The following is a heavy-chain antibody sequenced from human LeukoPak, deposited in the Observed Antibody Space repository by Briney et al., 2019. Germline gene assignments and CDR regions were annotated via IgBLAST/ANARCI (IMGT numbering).Heavy chain of an antibody. D-gene: IGHD2-8*01. J-gene: IGHJ6*03. V-gene: IGHV3-30*02. CDR3: AKDRCSNGIGCYYYYMDV. Sequence: GGTLRLSCVASGFTFSSHGMNWVRQAPRKGLEWVAYIQYDGSNEQYADSVKGRFSISRDSSKNILYLQLNSLRAEDTAVYYCAKDRCSNGIGCYYYYMDVWGKGTTVTISS. CDR1: GFTFSSHG. CDR2: IQYDGSNE.